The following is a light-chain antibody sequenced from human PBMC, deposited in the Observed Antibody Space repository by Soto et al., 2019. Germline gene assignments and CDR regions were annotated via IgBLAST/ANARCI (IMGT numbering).Light chain of an antibody. CDR3: QTWGTGIQV. J-gene: IGLJ1*01. V-gene: IGLV4-69*01. Sequence: QAVVTQSPSASASLGASVKLTCTLSSGHSSYAIAWHQQQPEKGPRYLMKLNSDGSHSKGDGIPDRFSGSSSGAERYLTISSLQSEDEADDYCQTWGTGIQVFGTGTKLTV. CDR2: LNSDGSH. CDR1: SGHSSYA.